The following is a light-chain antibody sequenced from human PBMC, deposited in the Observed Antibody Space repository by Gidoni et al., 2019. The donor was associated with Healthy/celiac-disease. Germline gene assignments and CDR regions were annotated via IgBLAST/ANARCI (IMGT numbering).Light chain of an antibody. J-gene: IGKJ5*01. CDR1: QSVSSY. CDR3: QQRSNWPPRIT. CDR2: DAS. V-gene: IGKV3-11*01. Sequence: EIVLTQSPATLSLSPGERATLSCRAGQSVSSYLAWYQQKPGQAPRRLIYDASNRATGIPARFSGSGSGTDFTLTISSLEPEDFAVYYCQQRSNWPPRITFGQGTRLEIK.